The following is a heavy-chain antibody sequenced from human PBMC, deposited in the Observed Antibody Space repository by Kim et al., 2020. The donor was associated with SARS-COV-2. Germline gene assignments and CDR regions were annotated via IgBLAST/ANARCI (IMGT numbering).Heavy chain of an antibody. J-gene: IGHJ6*02. V-gene: IGHV3-49*03. Sequence: GGSLRLSCTASGFSIGDYALSWFRQAPGKGLEWVGFIRSKDFGGATEYVASVKGRFTISRDESKNVAYLKTSSVEVEDTAIYYCTRDEGPRVMVNANDYYRYGQDVGGQGTTVTVSS. D-gene: IGHD2-8*01. CDR3: TRDEGPRVMVNANDYYRYGQDV. CDR1: GFSIGDYA. CDR2: IRSKDFGGAT.